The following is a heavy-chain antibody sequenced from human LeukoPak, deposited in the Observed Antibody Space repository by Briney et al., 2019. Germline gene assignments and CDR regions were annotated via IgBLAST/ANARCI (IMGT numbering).Heavy chain of an antibody. V-gene: IGHV4-39*01. Sequence: SETLSLTCTVSGGSISSSSYYWGWIRQPPGKGLEWIGSIYYSGSTYYNPSLKSRVTISVDTSKNQFSLKLSSVTAADTAVYYCARHRSRQPSDYWGQGTLVTVSS. D-gene: IGHD3-10*01. CDR1: GGSISSSSYY. J-gene: IGHJ4*02. CDR3: ARHRSRQPSDY. CDR2: IYYSGST.